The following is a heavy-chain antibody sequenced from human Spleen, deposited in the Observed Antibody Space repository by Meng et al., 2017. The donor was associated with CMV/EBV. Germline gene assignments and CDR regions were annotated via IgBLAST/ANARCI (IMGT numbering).Heavy chain of an antibody. Sequence: GGSLRLSCEASGFVFSAYTMNWVRQSPVNGLEWVASISSAGQYIYYKDSLKGRFTISRDNARNSLYLQMHSLRAEDTAVYFCATRYSSGRYRLDDSADFFDSWGRGTLVTVSS. D-gene: IGHD2-15*01. CDR1: GFVFSAYT. CDR3: ATRYSSGRYRLDDSADFFDS. CDR2: ISSAGQYI. V-gene: IGHV3-21*01. J-gene: IGHJ4*02.